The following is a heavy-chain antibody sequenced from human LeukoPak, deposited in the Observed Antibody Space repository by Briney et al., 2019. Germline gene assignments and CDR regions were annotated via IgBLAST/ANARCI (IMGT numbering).Heavy chain of an antibody. D-gene: IGHD4-17*01. CDR3: ARVPYGIFDY. V-gene: IGHV4-38-2*01. CDR2: IYHSGST. CDR1: GYSISSGYY. J-gene: IGHJ4*02. Sequence: SETLSLTCAVSGYSISSGYYWGWIRQPPGKGVEWIGSIYHSGSTYYNPSLKSRVTISVDTSKNQFSLKLSSVTAADTAVYYCARVPYGIFDYWGQGTLVTVSS.